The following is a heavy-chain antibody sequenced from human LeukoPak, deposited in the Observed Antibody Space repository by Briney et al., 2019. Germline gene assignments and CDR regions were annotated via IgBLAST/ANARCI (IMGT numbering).Heavy chain of an antibody. V-gene: IGHV3-74*01. D-gene: IGHD6-6*01. Sequence: TGGSLRLSCTASGFTFKDYAMYWARQLPGKGLVWVSRISPTGSTTSYADSVKGRFTVSRDNAKNTLYLQVNNLRAEDTAVYYCARGPNSNWSGLDFWGQGTLLTVSS. CDR2: ISPTGSTT. CDR1: GFTFKDYA. CDR3: ARGPNSNWSGLDF. J-gene: IGHJ4*02.